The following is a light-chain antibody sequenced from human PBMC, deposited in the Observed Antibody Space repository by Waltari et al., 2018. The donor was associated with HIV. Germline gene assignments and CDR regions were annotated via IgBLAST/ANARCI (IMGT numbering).Light chain of an antibody. J-gene: IGLJ2*01. CDR3: VLNLGRGIVV. CDR2: SAN. V-gene: IGLV8-61*01. Sequence: QPVVTQEPSFSVSPGGTVTLTCGLSSGSVSARNYASWYQQIPGQAPLTLIHSANTRSSGVPGRFSGSSLGNKAALTITGAQADDEADYYCVLNLGRGIVVFGGGTKVTVL. CDR1: SGSVSARNY.